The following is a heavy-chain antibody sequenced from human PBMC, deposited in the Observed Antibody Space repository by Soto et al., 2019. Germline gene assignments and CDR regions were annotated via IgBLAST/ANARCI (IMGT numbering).Heavy chain of an antibody. Sequence: SENLSLTAAVSAGTIISRGDYWRMHRHHPGKGLEWIGYIYYSGSTYYNPSLKSRVTISVDTSKNQFSLKLSSVTAADTAVYYCARGYDHGGKGPWFDTWGQGTLVNISS. J-gene: IGHJ5*02. CDR3: ARGYDHGGKGPWFDT. CDR2: IYYSGST. V-gene: IGHV4-31*11. D-gene: IGHD4-17*01. CDR1: AGTIISRGDY.